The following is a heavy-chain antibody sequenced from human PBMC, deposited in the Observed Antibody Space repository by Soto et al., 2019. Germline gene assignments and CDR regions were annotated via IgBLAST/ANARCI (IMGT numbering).Heavy chain of an antibody. V-gene: IGHV3-30-3*01. CDR3: ARGGQLDYYYYGMDV. J-gene: IGHJ6*02. CDR2: ISYDGSNK. CDR1: GFTFSSYA. D-gene: IGHD6-6*01. Sequence: QVQLVESGRGVVQPGRSLRLSCAASGFTFSSYAMHWVRQAPGKGLEWVAVISYDGSNKYYADSVKGRFTISRDNSKNTLYLQMNSLRAEDTAVYYCARGGQLDYYYYGMDVWGQGTTVTVSS.